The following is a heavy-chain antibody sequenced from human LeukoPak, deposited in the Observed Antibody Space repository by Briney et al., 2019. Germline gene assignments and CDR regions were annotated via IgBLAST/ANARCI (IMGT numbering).Heavy chain of an antibody. D-gene: IGHD6-19*01. J-gene: IGHJ3*02. Sequence: PGGSLRLSCAASGFTFSNYNMNWVRQAPGKSLEWVSSITSDGRLKYYVDSVRGRFTISRDNDKTSLFLQVDSLRDEDTAVYYCARGFGSAWWRGYDAFDIWGQGTMVTVSS. CDR1: GFTFSNYN. CDR2: ITSDGRLK. CDR3: ARGFGSAWWRGYDAFDI. V-gene: IGHV3-21*01.